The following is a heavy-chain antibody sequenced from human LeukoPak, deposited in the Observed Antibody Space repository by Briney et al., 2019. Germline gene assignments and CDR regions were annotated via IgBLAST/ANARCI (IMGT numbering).Heavy chain of an antibody. CDR2: ISGGGDST. V-gene: IGHV3-23*01. Sequence: PGGSLRLSCAASGFTFSSYAMSWVRQAPGKGLEWVSAISGGGDSTFYADSGKGRFTISRDNSKNTLYLQMSSLRAEDTAIYYCAKEEYSTRYYYYGMDVWGQGTTVTVSS. J-gene: IGHJ6*02. CDR1: GFTFSSYA. CDR3: AKEEYSTRYYYYGMDV. D-gene: IGHD2-2*01.